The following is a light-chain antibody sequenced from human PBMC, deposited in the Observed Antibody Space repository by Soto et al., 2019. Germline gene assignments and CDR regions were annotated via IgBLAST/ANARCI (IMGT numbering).Light chain of an antibody. V-gene: IGKV3-15*01. CDR2: GAS. Sequence: EIVMTQSPATLFVSPGERATLSCRASQTVSDDLGWYQQKPGQAPRLLIYGASTRATDIPARFSGGGSGTEFTLTISSLQSEDSAIYYCQQYHDWPPITFGPGTKVNI. CDR1: QTVSDD. J-gene: IGKJ3*01. CDR3: QQYHDWPPIT.